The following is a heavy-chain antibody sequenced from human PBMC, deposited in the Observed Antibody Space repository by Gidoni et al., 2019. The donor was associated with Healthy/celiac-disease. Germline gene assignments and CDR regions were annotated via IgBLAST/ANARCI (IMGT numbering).Heavy chain of an antibody. CDR3: ARAQDGYSSSWPSFDY. J-gene: IGHJ4*02. Sequence: QVQLVQSGAEVKKHGSSVKVSCKASGGTFSSYAISWVRQAPGQGLEWMGGIIPIFGTANYAQKFQGRVTITADESTSTAYMERSSLRSEDTAVYYCARAQDGYSSSWPSFDYWGQGTLVTVSS. V-gene: IGHV1-69*01. D-gene: IGHD6-13*01. CDR2: IIPIFGTA. CDR1: GGTFSSYA.